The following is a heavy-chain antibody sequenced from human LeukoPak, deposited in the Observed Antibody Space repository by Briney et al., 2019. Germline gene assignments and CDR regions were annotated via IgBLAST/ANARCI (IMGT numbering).Heavy chain of an antibody. CDR2: ISSSGSTI. CDR3: ARSLLPFDY. CDR1: GFTFSSYE. V-gene: IGHV3-48*03. Sequence: GSLRLSCAASGFTFSSYEMNWVRQAPGKGLEWVSYISSSGSTIYYADSVKGRFTISRDNAKNSLYLQMNSLRAEDTAVYYCARSLLPFDYWGQGTLVTVSS. D-gene: IGHD1-26*01. J-gene: IGHJ4*02.